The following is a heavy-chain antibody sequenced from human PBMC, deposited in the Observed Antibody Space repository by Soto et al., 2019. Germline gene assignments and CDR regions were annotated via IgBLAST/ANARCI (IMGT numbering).Heavy chain of an antibody. CDR1: GYTFTGYY. V-gene: IGHV1-2*04. CDR2: INPNSGGT. Sequence: ASVKVSCTASGYTFTGYYMHWVRQAPGQGLEWMGWINPNSGGTNYAQKFQGWVTMTRDTSISTAYMELSRLRSDDTAVYYCARGSVSSWVNYYYYYGMDVWGQGTTVTVSS. CDR3: ARGSVSSWVNYYYYYGMDV. J-gene: IGHJ6*02. D-gene: IGHD6-13*01.